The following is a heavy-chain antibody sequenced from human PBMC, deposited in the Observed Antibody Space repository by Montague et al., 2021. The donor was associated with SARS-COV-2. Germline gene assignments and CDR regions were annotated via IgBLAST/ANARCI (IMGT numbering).Heavy chain of an antibody. CDR2: IYYSGNS. J-gene: IGHJ6*02. Sequence: SETLSLTCTVSGGSISNYYWNWIRQPPGKGLEWIGYIYYSGNSNYNPSLKSRVNISVDTSNNLVSLRLNSVTAADTAVYHCARGPPGGVYYYYGMDVWGQGTTVTVSS. CDR1: GGSISNYY. CDR3: ARGPPGGVYYYYGMDV. D-gene: IGHD3-16*01. V-gene: IGHV4-59*01.